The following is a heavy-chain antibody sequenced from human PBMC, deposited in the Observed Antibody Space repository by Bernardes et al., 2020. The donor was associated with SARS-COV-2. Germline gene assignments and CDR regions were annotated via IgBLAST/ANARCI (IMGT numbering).Heavy chain of an antibody. D-gene: IGHD3-16*01. J-gene: IGHJ5*02. CDR1: GYTFSSFW. CDR3: AIDVAGEHST. Sequence: GGSLRLSCAASGYTFSSFWMHWVRQAPGKGPVWVSRIDNYGSTINYADSVKGRFTISRDNSRNTLYLQMNNLRAEDTAVYYCAIDVAGEHSTWGQGTLVTVSS. CDR2: IDNYGSTI. V-gene: IGHV3-74*01.